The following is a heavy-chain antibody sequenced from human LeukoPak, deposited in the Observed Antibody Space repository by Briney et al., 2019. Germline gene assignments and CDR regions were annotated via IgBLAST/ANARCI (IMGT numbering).Heavy chain of an antibody. D-gene: IGHD6-19*01. Sequence: GGSLRLSCVASGFTFNNYWMHRLRQAPGKGLVWVSHIKTDGSTTNYADSVRGRFTISRDNAKNTLYLQMNSLRVEDTAVYYCASDFVSGSVDPWGQGTLVTVSS. V-gene: IGHV3-74*01. CDR2: IKTDGSTT. J-gene: IGHJ5*02. CDR1: GFTFNNYW. CDR3: ASDFVSGSVDP.